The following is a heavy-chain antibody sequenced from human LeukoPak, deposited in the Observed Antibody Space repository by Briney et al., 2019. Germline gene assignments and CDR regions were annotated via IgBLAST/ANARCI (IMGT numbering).Heavy chain of an antibody. D-gene: IGHD2-21*02. J-gene: IGHJ6*02. CDR3: ARALHIVVVTAILPQDYYYYGMDV. V-gene: IGHV3-53*01. CDR1: GFTVSSNY. Sequence: GGSLRLSCAASGFTVSSNYMSWVRQAPGKGLEWVSVIYSGGSTYYADSVKGRFTISRDNAKNSLYLQMNSLRAEDTAVYYCARALHIVVVTAILPQDYYYYGMDVWGQGTTVTVSS. CDR2: IYSGGST.